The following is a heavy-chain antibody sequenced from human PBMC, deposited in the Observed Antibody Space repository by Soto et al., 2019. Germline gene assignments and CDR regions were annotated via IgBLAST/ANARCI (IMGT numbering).Heavy chain of an antibody. CDR1: GFTFSTYS. J-gene: IGHJ4*02. Sequence: EVQLVESGGGLVKPGGSLRLSCTASGFTFSTYSMNWVRQTPGKGLKWVSSISSGTSFIYYADSVMGRFTVSRDNAKNSLYLQMNSLSVEDTAVYYCTREASSNCSGGSCRPYWGQGTLVTVSS. CDR3: TREASSNCSGGSCRPY. V-gene: IGHV3-21*01. D-gene: IGHD2-15*01. CDR2: ISSGTSFI.